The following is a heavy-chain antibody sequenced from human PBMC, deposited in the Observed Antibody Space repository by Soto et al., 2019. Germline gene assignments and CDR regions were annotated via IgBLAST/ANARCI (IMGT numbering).Heavy chain of an antibody. D-gene: IGHD4-17*01. J-gene: IGHJ4*02. CDR3: ARSDGPLGDY. V-gene: IGHV1-3*01. CDR2: INAGNGNT. CDR1: GYTFTSYA. Sequence: QVQLVQSGAEVKKPGASVKVSCKASGYTFTSYAMHWVRQAPGQRLEWMGWINAGNGNTKYSQKFQGRVTITRDTSASTAYMELGSLSSEATAVYDCARSDGPLGDYWGQGTLVTVSS.